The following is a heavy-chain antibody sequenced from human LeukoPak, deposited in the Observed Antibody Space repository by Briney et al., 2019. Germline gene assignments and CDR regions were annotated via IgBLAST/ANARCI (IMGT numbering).Heavy chain of an antibody. CDR1: GGSFSGHY. Sequence: PSETLSLTCAVYGGSFSGHYWSWIRQPPGKGLEWIGEINHSGSTNYNPSLKSRVTISVDTSKNQFSLKLSSVTAAGTAVYYCARVLAAYDYVWGSPSNPFDYWGQGTLVTVSS. J-gene: IGHJ4*02. CDR2: INHSGST. V-gene: IGHV4-34*01. CDR3: ARVLAAYDYVWGSPSNPFDY. D-gene: IGHD3-16*01.